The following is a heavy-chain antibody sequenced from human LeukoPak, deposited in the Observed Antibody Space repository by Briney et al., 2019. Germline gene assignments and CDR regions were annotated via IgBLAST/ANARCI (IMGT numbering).Heavy chain of an antibody. CDR1: GGSFSGYY. Sequence: SETLSLTCAVYGGSFSGYYWSWIRQPPGKGLEWIGEINHSGSTNYNPSLKSRVTISVDTSKNQFSLKLSSVTAPDTAVYYCARAKNQYYDFWSGYYEFGWFDPWGQGTLVTVSS. CDR3: ARAKNQYYDFWSGYYEFGWFDP. CDR2: INHSGST. J-gene: IGHJ5*02. D-gene: IGHD3-3*01. V-gene: IGHV4-34*01.